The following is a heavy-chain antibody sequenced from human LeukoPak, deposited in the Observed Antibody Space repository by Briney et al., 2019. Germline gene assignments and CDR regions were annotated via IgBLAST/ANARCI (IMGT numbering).Heavy chain of an antibody. J-gene: IGHJ4*02. CDR2: IYYSGTI. Sequence: SETLSLTCTVSGGSLSSYYWSWIRQPPGKGLEWIGYIYYSGTINYNPSLTRRVAVSVVTSKNQFCLKLSSVTAADTAVYYCASTAGYCIGGNCYSAFADWGEGSLVSVS. V-gene: IGHV4-59*01. D-gene: IGHD2-15*01. CDR3: ASTAGYCIGGNCYSAFAD. CDR1: GGSLSSYY.